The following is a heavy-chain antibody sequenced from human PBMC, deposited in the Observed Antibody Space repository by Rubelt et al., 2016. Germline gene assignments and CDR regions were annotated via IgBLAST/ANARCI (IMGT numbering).Heavy chain of an antibody. J-gene: IGHJ4*02. CDR2: ISGSGGST. V-gene: IGHV3-23*01. D-gene: IGHD2-15*01. CDR3: AKSGCSGGSCYFYYFDS. Sequence: QAPGKGLEWVSAISGSGGSTYYADSVKGRFTISRDNSKNTLYLQMNSLRAEDTAIYYCAKSGCSGGSCYFYYFDSWGQGTLVTVSS.